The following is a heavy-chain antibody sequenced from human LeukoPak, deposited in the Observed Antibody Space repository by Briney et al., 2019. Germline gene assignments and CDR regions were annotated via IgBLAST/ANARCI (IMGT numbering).Heavy chain of an antibody. Sequence: PSETLSLTCTVSGGSISTSNYYWGWIRQPPGKGLEWIGYIYYSGSTNYNPSLKSRVTISVDTSKNQFSLKLSSVTAADTAVYYCARGGVAFDLWGRGTLVTVSS. CDR1: GGSISTSNYY. V-gene: IGHV4-61*05. D-gene: IGHD2-15*01. J-gene: IGHJ2*01. CDR3: ARGGVAFDL. CDR2: IYYSGST.